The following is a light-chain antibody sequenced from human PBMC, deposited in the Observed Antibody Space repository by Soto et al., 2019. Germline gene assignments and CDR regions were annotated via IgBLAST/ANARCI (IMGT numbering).Light chain of an antibody. CDR2: EVT. J-gene: IGLJ1*01. CDR3: VSYTDTDTLV. V-gene: IGLV2-14*01. CDR1: NTDLGQDKS. Sequence: QSALTQPASVSGSRGQSIIISCVGRNTDLGQDKSVSWYQQGPGKAPKLLIFEVTNRPSGVSNRFSGSRSGNTASLTISGLQPDDEGDYFCVSYTDTDTLVFGTGTKLTVL.